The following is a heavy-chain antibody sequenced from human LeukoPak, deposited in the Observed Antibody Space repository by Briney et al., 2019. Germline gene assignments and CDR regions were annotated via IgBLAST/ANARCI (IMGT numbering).Heavy chain of an antibody. Sequence: ASVKVSCKASGYTFTVYYMHCVRQAPGQGLEWMGWINPNSGGTNCAQKFQGRVTMTRDTSISTAFMELSRLRSDDTAVYYCAREGAGDGYSFGFDYWGQGTLVTVSS. V-gene: IGHV1-2*02. CDR2: INPNSGGT. CDR1: GYTFTVYY. CDR3: AREGAGDGYSFGFDY. D-gene: IGHD5-24*01. J-gene: IGHJ4*02.